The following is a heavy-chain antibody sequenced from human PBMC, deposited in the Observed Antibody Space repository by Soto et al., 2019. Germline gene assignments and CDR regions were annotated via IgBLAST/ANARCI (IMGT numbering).Heavy chain of an antibody. CDR1: GYTFTSYG. D-gene: IGHD4-17*01. J-gene: IGHJ5*02. CDR3: ERDYGGYGVSPWFDP. Sequence: QVQLVQSGAEVKKPGASVKVSCKASGYTFTSYGISWVRRAPGQGLEWMGWISAYNGNTNYAQQLQGRITRITDTCTSTDYMELRSMRTDDTGVYYCERDYGGYGVSPWFDPWGQGTLVTVSS. V-gene: IGHV1-18*01. CDR2: ISAYNGNT.